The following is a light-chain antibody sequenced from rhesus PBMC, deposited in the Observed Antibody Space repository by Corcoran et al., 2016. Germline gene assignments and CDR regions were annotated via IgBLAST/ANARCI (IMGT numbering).Light chain of an antibody. CDR2: ATS. J-gene: IGKJ1*01. CDR1: QNIYTN. V-gene: IGKV1S8*01. CDR3: QQYYHNPRT. Sequence: DIQMTQSPSALSASVGDRVTISCRASQNIYTNLAWYQQKPGKAPKLLIYATSSLQTGIPSRFSGSGSGTDFTLTVSSLPPEDYASYYCQQYYHNPRTFSQGTKVEIK.